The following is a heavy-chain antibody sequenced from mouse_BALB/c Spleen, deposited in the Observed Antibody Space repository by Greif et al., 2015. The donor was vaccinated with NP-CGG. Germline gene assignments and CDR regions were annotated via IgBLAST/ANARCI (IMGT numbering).Heavy chain of an antibody. J-gene: IGHJ2*01. Sequence: EGQLGGSGPGLVKPSPSLSLTRTVTGYSITRDYAWNWILPFPGNNLGWLGYLSYSGSTSYNPSLKSRISITRDTSKNQFFLQLNSVTTDDTATDYCARGGLRQALDYWGQGTTLTVSS. V-gene: IGHV3-2*02. CDR3: ARGGLRQALDY. D-gene: IGHD2-4*01. CDR1: GYSITRDYA. CDR2: LSYSGST.